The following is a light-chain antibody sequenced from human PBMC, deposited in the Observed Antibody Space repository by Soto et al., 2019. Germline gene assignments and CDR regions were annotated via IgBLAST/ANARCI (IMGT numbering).Light chain of an antibody. CDR3: SSHAGKTKYVL. CDR1: SRDIGYYDF. Sequence: QSALTQPPSASGSPGQSVTISCTGTSRDIGYYDFVSWYQQLPGKAPKLMIYGVDKRPSGVPHRFSGTRSGSTASLTVSGLQAEDEAVYYCSSHAGKTKYVLFGGGTKLTVL. J-gene: IGLJ2*01. V-gene: IGLV2-8*01. CDR2: GVD.